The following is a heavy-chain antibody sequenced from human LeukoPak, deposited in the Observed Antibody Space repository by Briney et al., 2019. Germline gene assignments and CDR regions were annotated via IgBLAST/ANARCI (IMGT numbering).Heavy chain of an antibody. CDR1: GYTFTSYY. CDR2: INPSGGST. Sequence: ASVKVSCKASGYTFTSYYMHWVRQAPGQGLEWMGIINPSGGSTSYAQKFQGRVTMTRDTSTSTVYMELSSLRSEDTAVYYCARDLSSSQYYYYYMDVWGKGTTVTVSS. CDR3: ARDLSSSQYYYYYMDV. D-gene: IGHD6-13*01. J-gene: IGHJ6*03. V-gene: IGHV1-46*01.